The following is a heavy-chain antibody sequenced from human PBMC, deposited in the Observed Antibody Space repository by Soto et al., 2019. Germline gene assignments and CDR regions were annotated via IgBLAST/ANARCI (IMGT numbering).Heavy chain of an antibody. J-gene: IGHJ4*02. CDR1: GYTFSSYW. V-gene: IGHV5-51*03. D-gene: IGHD2-15*01. CDR2: IYPGDSET. CDR3: ARVRGCSDGTCYPFDY. Sequence: EVQLVQSGAEVTKPGESLRISCKGSGYTFSSYWIAWVRQMPGKGLEWVGIIYPGDSETRITPSFQGQVSISADKSINTAYLQWSSLCASDTAMYYCARVRGCSDGTCYPFDYWGQGTLVTVSS.